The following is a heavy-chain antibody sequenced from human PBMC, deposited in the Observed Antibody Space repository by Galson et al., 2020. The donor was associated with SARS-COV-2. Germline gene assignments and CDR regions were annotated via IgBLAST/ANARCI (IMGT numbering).Heavy chain of an antibody. CDR3: TTAESDSGWFDP. V-gene: IGHV1-8*01. CDR1: GYTFTSYD. J-gene: IGHJ5*02. D-gene: IGHD6-19*01. Sequence: ASVKVSCKASGYTFTSYDIHWVRQASGQGPEWMGWMNPNSGNTGFPQKFQGRVTMSRDTSISTAYVELSSLTSEDTAVYYCTTAESDSGWFDPGGQGALVSVSS. CDR2: MNPNSGNT.